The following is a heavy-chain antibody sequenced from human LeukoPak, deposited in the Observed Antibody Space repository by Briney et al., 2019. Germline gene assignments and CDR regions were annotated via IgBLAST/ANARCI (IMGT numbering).Heavy chain of an antibody. CDR3: ARDRSSRLKELPQGYFDY. Sequence: PGGSLRLSCAASGFTFNIYAMHWVRQAPGKGLEWVAVIPYDGSNQYYADSVKGRFTFSRDNSKNTLYLQMNSLRSEDTAVYYCARDRSSRLKELPQGYFDYWGQGTLVTVSS. V-gene: IGHV3-30*04. D-gene: IGHD1-26*01. CDR2: IPYDGSNQ. J-gene: IGHJ4*02. CDR1: GFTFNIYA.